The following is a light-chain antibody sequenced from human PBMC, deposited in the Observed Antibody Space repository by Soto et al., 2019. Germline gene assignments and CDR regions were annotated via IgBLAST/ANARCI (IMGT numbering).Light chain of an antibody. CDR1: SSDVGGYSY. V-gene: IGLV2-14*01. CDR3: APCATHCTYV. Sequence: QSVLTRPASVSGSPGQSIAISCTGTSSDVGGYSYVSWYQQQPGKAPKLVISDVSNRPSGVSDRFSGSKSGNTASLTISGLQTEDYVDYYCAPCATHCTYVFRTGTLSPS. J-gene: IGLJ1*01. CDR2: DVS.